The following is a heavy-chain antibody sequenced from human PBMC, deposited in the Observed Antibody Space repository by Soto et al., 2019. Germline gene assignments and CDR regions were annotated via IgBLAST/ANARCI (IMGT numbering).Heavy chain of an antibody. Sequence: QVHLVQSGAEVKKPGASVKVSCKASGYTFTSFGINWVRQAPGQGLEWMGWITVYNGNTNYVQKLQGRVTMTTDPSTSTAYMELRSLRSDGTAVYYCARDYYDSSGHHYFDYWGQGTLVTVSS. CDR3: ARDYYDSSGHHYFDY. J-gene: IGHJ4*02. D-gene: IGHD3-22*01. CDR2: ITVYNGNT. CDR1: GYTFTSFG. V-gene: IGHV1-18*01.